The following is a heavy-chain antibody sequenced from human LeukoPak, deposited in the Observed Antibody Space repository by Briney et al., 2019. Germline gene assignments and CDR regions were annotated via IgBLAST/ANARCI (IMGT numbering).Heavy chain of an antibody. Sequence: SQTLSLTCSVSGDSISRGDHYWSWIRQPPGKGLEWIGYIYYSGSTYYIPSLKSRVTISMDTPKNQFSLQLTSVTAADTAVYYCARSEQWLDTYRGGLRWFDPWGQGTLVTVSS. J-gene: IGHJ5*02. CDR1: GDSISRGDHY. CDR2: IYYSGST. D-gene: IGHD6-19*01. V-gene: IGHV4-30-4*08. CDR3: ARSEQWLDTYRGGLRWFDP.